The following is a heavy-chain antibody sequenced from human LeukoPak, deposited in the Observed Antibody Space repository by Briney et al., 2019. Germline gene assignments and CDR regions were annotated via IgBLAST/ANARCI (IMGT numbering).Heavy chain of an antibody. V-gene: IGHV1-8*01. CDR2: MNPNSGNT. CDR1: GYTFTSYD. CDR3: ARDPSGSYHWFDP. D-gene: IGHD1-26*01. Sequence: VSVKVSCKASGYTFTSYDINWVRQATGQGLEWMGWMNPNSGNTGYAQKFQGRVTMTRNTSISTAYMELSSLRSEDTAVYYCARDPSGSYHWFDPWGQGTLVTVSS. J-gene: IGHJ5*02.